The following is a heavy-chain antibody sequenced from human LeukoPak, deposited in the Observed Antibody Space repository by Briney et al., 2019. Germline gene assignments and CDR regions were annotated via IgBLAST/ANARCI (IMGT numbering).Heavy chain of an antibody. CDR2: IYSGGST. J-gene: IGHJ4*02. CDR3: ARGRGASDF. Sequence: GGSLRLSCAASGFXVNSNYISWVRQAPGKGLEWVSIIYSGGSTYYADSVKGRFTISRDNSKNTLYLQMNSLRAEDTAVYYCARGRGASDFWGQGTLVTVSS. D-gene: IGHD5-12*01. CDR1: GFXVNSNY. V-gene: IGHV3-53*01.